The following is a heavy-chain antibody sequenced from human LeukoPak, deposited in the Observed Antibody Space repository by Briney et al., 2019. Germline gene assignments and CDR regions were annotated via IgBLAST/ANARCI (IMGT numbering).Heavy chain of an antibody. V-gene: IGHV4-59*01. J-gene: IGHJ3*02. CDR2: IYDSGST. CDR3: ASALWGRNYVAAFDI. CDR1: GGSTSSYY. Sequence: SETLSLTCTVSGGSTSSYYWSWIRQPPGKGLEWIGYIYDSGSTNYNPSLKSRVTISVDTSKNQFSLKLSSVTAADTALYYCASALWGRNYVAAFDIWGQGTMVTVSS. D-gene: IGHD1-7*01.